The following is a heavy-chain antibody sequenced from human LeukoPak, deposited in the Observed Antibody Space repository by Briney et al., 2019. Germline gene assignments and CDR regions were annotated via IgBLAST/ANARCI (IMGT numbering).Heavy chain of an antibody. CDR1: GGSISSTSYY. J-gene: IGHJ4*02. V-gene: IGHV4-39*07. Sequence: SETLSLTCTVSGGSISSTSYYWGWIRQHPGKGLEWIGYNSGSTYYNPSLKSRVAISVDTSKIQFSLTVSSVTAADTAVYYCTRDVPRSSGYPDNWGQGTLVTVSS. CDR2: NSGST. CDR3: TRDVPRSSGYPDN. D-gene: IGHD3-22*01.